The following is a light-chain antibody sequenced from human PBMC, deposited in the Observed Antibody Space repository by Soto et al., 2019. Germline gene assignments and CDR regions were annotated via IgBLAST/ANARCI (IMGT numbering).Light chain of an antibody. J-gene: IGKJ2*01. CDR3: QHHGRSPYT. CDR1: QILGGN. V-gene: IGKV3-20*01. CDR2: RAS. Sequence: DIGALSIRASQILGGNLAWYQQKPGQAPRLLIFRASSRATGIPDRFSGSEPGTAFTLTMSTLHSEDSALYHYQHHGRSPYTCAQGTKGDIK.